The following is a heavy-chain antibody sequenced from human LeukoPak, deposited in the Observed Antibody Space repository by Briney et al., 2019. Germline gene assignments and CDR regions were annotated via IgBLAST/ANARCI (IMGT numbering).Heavy chain of an antibody. CDR3: ARFPENWVYYYYGMDV. Sequence: GGSLRLSCAASGFTFSDHYMSCIRQAPGKGLEWVSYISSSGSTIYYADFVKGRFTISRDNAKNSLYLQMNSLRAEDTAVYYCARFPENWVYYYYGMDVWGQGTTVTVSS. J-gene: IGHJ6*02. CDR2: ISSSGSTI. CDR1: GFTFSDHY. D-gene: IGHD7-27*01. V-gene: IGHV3-11*01.